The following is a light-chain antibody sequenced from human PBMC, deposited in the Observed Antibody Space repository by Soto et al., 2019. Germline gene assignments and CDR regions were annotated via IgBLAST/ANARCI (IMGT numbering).Light chain of an antibody. V-gene: IGLV1-51*01. Sequence: QSVLTQPPSVSAAPGQKVTISCSGSNSNIENNYVSSYQQLPGAAPKLLIYDNNKRPSGIPDRFSGSKSGTSATLGITGLQTGDEADYYCGTWEGSLSAGVFGGGTRLTVL. CDR2: DNN. CDR3: GTWEGSLSAGV. CDR1: NSNIENNY. J-gene: IGLJ3*02.